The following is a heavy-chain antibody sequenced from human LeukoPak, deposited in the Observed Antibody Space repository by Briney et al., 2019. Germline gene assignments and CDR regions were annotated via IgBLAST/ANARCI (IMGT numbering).Heavy chain of an antibody. CDR2: ISAYNGNT. CDR1: GYTFTSYG. Sequence: ASVKVSCKAPGYTFTSYGLSWVRQAPGQGLEWMGWISAYNGNTKYAQKFQGRVTMTTDTSTSTAYMELRSLRSDDTAVYYCARDYDFGSGSYDYWGQGTLVTVSS. J-gene: IGHJ4*02. V-gene: IGHV1-18*01. D-gene: IGHD3-10*01. CDR3: ARDYDFGSGSYDY.